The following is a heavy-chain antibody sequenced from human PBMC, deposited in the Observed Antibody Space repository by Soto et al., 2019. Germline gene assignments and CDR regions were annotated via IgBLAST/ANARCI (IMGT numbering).Heavy chain of an antibody. J-gene: IGHJ1*01. D-gene: IGHD2-15*01. CDR1: VFTVSSNY. V-gene: IGHV3-66*01. CDR2: IYSGGST. CDR3: ARAPGGKGYCSGGSCFRAEYFQH. Sequence: GGSLRLSCAASVFTVSSNYMSWARQAPGKGLEWVSVIYSGGSTYYADSVKGRFTISRDNSKNTLYLQMNSLRAEDTAVYYCARAPGGKGYCSGGSCFRAEYFQHWGQGTLVTVSS.